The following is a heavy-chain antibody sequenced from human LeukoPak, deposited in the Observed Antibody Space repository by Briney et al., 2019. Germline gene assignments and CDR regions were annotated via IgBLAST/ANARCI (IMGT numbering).Heavy chain of an antibody. CDR1: GFTFTGYY. D-gene: IGHD1-14*01. J-gene: IGHJ4*02. Sequence: ASVKVSCKASGFTFTGYYIHWVRQAPGQGLEWMGYINPHSGGTNSPQKFQGRVTMTTDTSISAAYMELSSLISDDTAMYYCVREGNKPLPKIFDYGAKGPLVTVSS. CDR3: VREGNKPLPKIFDY. V-gene: IGHV1-2*02. CDR2: INPHSGGT.